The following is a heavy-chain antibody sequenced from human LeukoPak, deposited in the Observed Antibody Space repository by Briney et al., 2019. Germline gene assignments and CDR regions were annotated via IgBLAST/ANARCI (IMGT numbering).Heavy chain of an antibody. CDR1: GGXISSNSYY. CDR2: IYYSGNT. D-gene: IGHD3-3*01. J-gene: IGHJ4*02. V-gene: IGHV4-39*01. Sequence: SETLSLTCTVSGGXISSNSYYWGWIRQPPGKGLEWIGSIYYSGNTYFNPSLKSRVTISVDTSKSQVSLKLTSVTAADTAVYYCARLWSGYRPPDYWGQGTLVTVSS. CDR3: ARLWSGYRPPDY.